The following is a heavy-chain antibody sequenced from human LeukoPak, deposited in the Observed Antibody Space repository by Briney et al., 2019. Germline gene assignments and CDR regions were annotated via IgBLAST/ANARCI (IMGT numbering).Heavy chain of an antibody. J-gene: IGHJ4*02. CDR3: ARHYYGGNSPLDY. CDR1: GFTFSSYS. Sequence: PGGSLRLSCAASGFTFSSYSMNWVRQAPGKGLEWVSSISSGSTYINYADSMKGRFTISRDNAKNSLYLQMNSLRAEDTALYYCARHYYGGNSPLDYWGQGTLVTVSS. V-gene: IGHV3-21*04. CDR2: ISSGSTYI. D-gene: IGHD4-23*01.